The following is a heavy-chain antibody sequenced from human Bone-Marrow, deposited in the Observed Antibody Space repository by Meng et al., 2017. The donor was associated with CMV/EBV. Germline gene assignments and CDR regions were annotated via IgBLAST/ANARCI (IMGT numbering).Heavy chain of an antibody. V-gene: IGHV4-59*01. CDR3: ANRYRGYEDVWYFES. CDR1: GGSISSYY. CDR2: IYYSGST. Sequence: SETLSLTCTVSGGSISSYYWSWIRQPPGKGLEWIGYIYYSGSTNYNPSLKSRVTISVDTSKNQFSLKLSSVTAADTAVYYCANRYRGYEDVWYFESWGQGTRVTVSS. D-gene: IGHD5-12*01. J-gene: IGHJ4*02.